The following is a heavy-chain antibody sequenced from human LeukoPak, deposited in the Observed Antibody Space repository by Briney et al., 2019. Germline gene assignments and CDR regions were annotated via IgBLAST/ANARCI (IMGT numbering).Heavy chain of an antibody. Sequence: PSETLSLTCNVSGGSISSYYWSWIRQPAGKGLEWFGRMYTSGSTNYNPSLKSRVTMSVDTSKNQFLLKLSSVTAADTAVYYCARENDFWSGYWDWGQGTLVTVSS. CDR2: MYTSGST. CDR1: GGSISSYY. D-gene: IGHD3-3*01. CDR3: ARENDFWSGYWD. V-gene: IGHV4-4*07. J-gene: IGHJ4*02.